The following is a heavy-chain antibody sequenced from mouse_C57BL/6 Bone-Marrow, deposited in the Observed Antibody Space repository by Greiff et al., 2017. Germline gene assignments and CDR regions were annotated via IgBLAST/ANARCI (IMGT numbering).Heavy chain of an antibody. CDR2: IDPSDSYT. V-gene: IGHV1-69*01. CDR1: GYTFTSYW. J-gene: IGHJ2*01. CDR3: ARDWDGVDY. Sequence: VQLQQSGAELVMPGASVKLSCKASGYTFTSYWMHWVKQRPGQGLEWIGEIDPSDSYTNYNHKFKGKSTLTVDKSSSTAYMQLSSLTSEDSAVYYCARDWDGVDYWGQGTTLTVSS. D-gene: IGHD4-1*01.